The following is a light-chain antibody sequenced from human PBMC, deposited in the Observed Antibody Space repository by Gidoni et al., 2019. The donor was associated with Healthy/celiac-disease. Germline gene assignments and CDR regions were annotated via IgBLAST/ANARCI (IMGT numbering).Light chain of an antibody. V-gene: IGKV3-20*01. J-gene: IGKJ1*01. Sequence: DIVLTQSPGTLSLSPGESATLSCRSSQSVSSSYLAWYQQKPGQAPRLLIYGASSRATGIPDRVSGSGSGTDFTLTISRLEAEDVAVYYCQQYGSAPGTFGQGTKVEIK. CDR1: QSVSSSY. CDR3: QQYGSAPGT. CDR2: GAS.